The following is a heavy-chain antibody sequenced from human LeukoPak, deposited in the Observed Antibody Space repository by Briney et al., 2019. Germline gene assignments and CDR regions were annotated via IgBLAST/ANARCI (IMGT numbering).Heavy chain of an antibody. D-gene: IGHD2-15*01. CDR2: ISAYNGNT. CDR3: ARQVGYCSDGNCYFDY. V-gene: IGHV1-18*01. J-gene: IGHJ4*02. CDR1: GYTFTSYG. Sequence: ASVKVSCKASGYTFTSYGISWVRQAPGQGLEWMGWISAYNGNTNYAQKLQGRVTMTTDTSTSTAYMELRSLRSDDTAVYYCARQVGYCSDGNCYFDYWGQGTLVTVSS.